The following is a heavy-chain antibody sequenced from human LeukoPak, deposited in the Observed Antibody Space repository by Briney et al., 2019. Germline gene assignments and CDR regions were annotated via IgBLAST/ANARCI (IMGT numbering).Heavy chain of an antibody. CDR3: ARLWGDYWYFDL. CDR1: GFTVSSNY. J-gene: IGHJ2*01. D-gene: IGHD2-21*01. CDR2: IYSAGST. Sequence: GGSLRPSCAASGFTVSSNYMSWVRQAPGKGLEWVSVIYSAGSTYYADSVKGRFTISRDNSKNTLYLQMNTLRAEDTAVYYCARLWGDYWYFDLWGRGTLVTVSS. V-gene: IGHV3-53*01.